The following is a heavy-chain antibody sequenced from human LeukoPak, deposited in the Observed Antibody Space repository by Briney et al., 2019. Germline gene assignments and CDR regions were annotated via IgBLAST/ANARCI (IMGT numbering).Heavy chain of an antibody. CDR2: INPNSGGT. J-gene: IGHJ4*02. CDR1: GYTFTGYY. CDR3: ARGGIVGALLNY. V-gene: IGHV1-2*02. Sequence: ASVKVSCKASGYTFTGYYMHWVRQAPGQGLEWMGWINPNSGGTNYARKFQGRVTMTRGTSISTAYMELSRLRSDDTAVYYCARGGIVGALLNYWGQGTLVTVSS. D-gene: IGHD1-26*01.